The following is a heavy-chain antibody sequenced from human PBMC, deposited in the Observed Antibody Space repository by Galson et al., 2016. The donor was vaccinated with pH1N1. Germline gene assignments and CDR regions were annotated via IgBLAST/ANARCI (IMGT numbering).Heavy chain of an antibody. CDR1: GFTFTNYW. J-gene: IGHJ6*02. CDR3: VRGMNV. V-gene: IGHV3-7*01. Sequence: SLRLSCAASGFTFTNYWMLWVRQAPGRGLEWVANINQDGSKKYHVDFVKGRFTISRDNAKNSLYLQMSSLRAEDAGVYYCVRGMNVWGQGTTVTVS. CDR2: INQDGSKK.